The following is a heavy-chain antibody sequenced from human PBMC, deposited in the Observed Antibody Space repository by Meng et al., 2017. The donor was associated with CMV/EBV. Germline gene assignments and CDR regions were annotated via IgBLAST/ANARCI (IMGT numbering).Heavy chain of an antibody. CDR2: ISSSGSTI. Sequence: GESLKISCAASGFTFSSYEMNWVRQAPGKGLEWVSYISSSGSTIYYADSVKGRFTISRDNAKNSLYLQMNSLRAEDTAVYYCASFSPLYCSSTSCSNNWFDPWGQGTLVTVSS. CDR3: ASFSPLYCSSTSCSNNWFDP. J-gene: IGHJ5*02. D-gene: IGHD2-2*01. CDR1: GFTFSSYE. V-gene: IGHV3-48*03.